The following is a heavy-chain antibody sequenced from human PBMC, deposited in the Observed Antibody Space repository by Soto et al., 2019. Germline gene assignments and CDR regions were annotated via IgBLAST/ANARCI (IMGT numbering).Heavy chain of an antibody. CDR3: ARVRPRYGIDV. CDR2: IDHTGST. J-gene: IGHJ6*02. Sequence: QVQLQQWGAELLKPSETLSLTCAVYGESFSGYYWSWIRQPPGKGLEWIGEIDHTGSTSYNPSLRGRATISFDTPIRPFSLKLSSVTAADTAVSYCARVRPRYGIDVWGQGTTVTVSS. V-gene: IGHV4-34*02. CDR1: GESFSGYY.